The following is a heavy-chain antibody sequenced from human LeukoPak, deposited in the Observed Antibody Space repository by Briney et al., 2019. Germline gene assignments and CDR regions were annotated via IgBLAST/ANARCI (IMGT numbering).Heavy chain of an antibody. CDR3: AKDPSGIVVVPAAMSDY. Sequence: GGSLRLSCAASGFTFSSYAMSWVRQAPGKGLEWVSAISGSCGSTYYADSVKGRFPISRANSKNTLYLQMNSLRAEDTAVYYCAKDPSGIVVVPAAMSDYWGQGTLVTVSS. CDR2: ISGSCGST. D-gene: IGHD2-2*01. CDR1: GFTFSSYA. J-gene: IGHJ4*02. V-gene: IGHV3-23*01.